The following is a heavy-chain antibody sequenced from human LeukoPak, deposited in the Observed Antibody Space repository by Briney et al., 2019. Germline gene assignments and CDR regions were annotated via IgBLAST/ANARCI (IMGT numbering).Heavy chain of an antibody. CDR2: IYTSGST. V-gene: IGHV4-4*09. CDR3: ARVSIAVAGIYFDY. CDR1: GGSISSYY. D-gene: IGHD6-19*01. J-gene: IGHJ4*02. Sequence: PSETLSLTCTVSGGSISSYYWSWIRQPPGKGLEWIGYIYTSGSTNYNPSLKSRVTISVDTPKNQFSLKLSSVTAADTAVYYCARVSIAVAGIYFDYWGQGTLVTVSS.